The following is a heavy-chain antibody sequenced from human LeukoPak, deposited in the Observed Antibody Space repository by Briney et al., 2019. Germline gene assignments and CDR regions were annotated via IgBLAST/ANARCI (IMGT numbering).Heavy chain of an antibody. D-gene: IGHD3-3*01. CDR3: ARFWSGNY. Sequence: GGSLRLSCAASGFTFSSYSMSWVRQAPGKGLEWVSYISSGSSTIYYADSVKGRFTVSRDNAKNSLYLQMNSLRAEDTAVYYCARFWSGNYWGQGTLVTVSS. J-gene: IGHJ4*02. CDR2: ISSGSSTI. V-gene: IGHV3-48*01. CDR1: GFTFSSYS.